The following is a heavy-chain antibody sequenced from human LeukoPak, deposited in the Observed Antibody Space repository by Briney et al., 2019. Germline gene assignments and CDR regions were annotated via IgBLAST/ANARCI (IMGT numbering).Heavy chain of an antibody. CDR3: ARDLLGYCSGGSCYGVDY. Sequence: EASVKVSCKASGYTFTSYGISWVRQAPGQGLEWMGWISAYNGNTNYAQKLQGRVTMTTDTSTSTAYMELRSLRSDDTAVYYCARDLLGYCSGGSCYGVDYWGQGTLVTVSS. V-gene: IGHV1-18*01. CDR1: GYTFTSYG. J-gene: IGHJ4*02. CDR2: ISAYNGNT. D-gene: IGHD2-15*01.